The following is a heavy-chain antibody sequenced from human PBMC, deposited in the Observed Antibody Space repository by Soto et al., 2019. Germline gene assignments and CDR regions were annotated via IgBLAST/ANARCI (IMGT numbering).Heavy chain of an antibody. Sequence: QVQLQESGPGLVKPSETLSLTCTVSGGSISSYYWSWIRQPPGKGLEWIGYIYYSGSTNYNPSLKRRVTISVDTSTNRFSLKLSSVTAADTAVYYCARQWGEYVCDYWGQGTLVTVSS. CDR1: GGSISSYY. V-gene: IGHV4-59*08. CDR3: ARQWGEYVCDY. CDR2: IYYSGST. J-gene: IGHJ4*02. D-gene: IGHD3-16*01.